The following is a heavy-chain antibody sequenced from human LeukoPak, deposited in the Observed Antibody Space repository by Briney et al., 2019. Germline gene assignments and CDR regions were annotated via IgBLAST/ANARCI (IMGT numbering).Heavy chain of an antibody. V-gene: IGHV1-18*01. CDR3: ARDLESDEGDYGDVLPGY. CDR2: ISVKHGTT. D-gene: IGHD4-17*01. J-gene: IGHJ4*02. CDR1: GYTFSKFV. Sequence: ASVRVSCKTSGYTFSKFVITWVRQAPGQGLESMGWISVKHGTTHYVDKFHDRLTLTTDTSTRTASMELKSLTSDDTAVYYCARDLESDEGDYGDVLPGYWGQGTLVTVSS.